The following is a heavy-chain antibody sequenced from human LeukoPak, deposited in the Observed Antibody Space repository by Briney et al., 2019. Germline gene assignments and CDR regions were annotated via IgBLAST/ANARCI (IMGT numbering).Heavy chain of an antibody. D-gene: IGHD4-23*01. Sequence: GGSLRLSCEASGFTFSSYAIHWVRQAPGKGLEWVALISYDGSNKYYADSVKGRFTISRDKSKNTLYLQMNSLRAEDTAVYYCARAPYGGNSRIDYWGQGTLVTVSS. CDR1: GFTFSSYA. J-gene: IGHJ4*02. CDR2: ISYDGSNK. CDR3: ARAPYGGNSRIDY. V-gene: IGHV3-30*04.